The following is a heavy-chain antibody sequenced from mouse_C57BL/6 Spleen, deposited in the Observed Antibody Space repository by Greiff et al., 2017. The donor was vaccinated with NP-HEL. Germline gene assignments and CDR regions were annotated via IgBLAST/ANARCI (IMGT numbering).Heavy chain of an antibody. Sequence: VQLQQSGPELVKPGASVKMSCKASGYTFTDYNMHWVKQSHGKSLEWIGYINPNNGGTSYNQKFKGKATLTVNKSSSTAYMELRSLTSEDSAVYYCAREEIYYYGSSPTDYAMDYWGQGTSVTVSS. D-gene: IGHD1-1*01. V-gene: IGHV1-22*01. CDR2: INPNNGGT. CDR3: AREEIYYYGSSPTDYAMDY. J-gene: IGHJ4*01. CDR1: GYTFTDYN.